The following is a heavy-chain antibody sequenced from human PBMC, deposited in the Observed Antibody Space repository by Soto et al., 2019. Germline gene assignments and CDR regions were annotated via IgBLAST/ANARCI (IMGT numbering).Heavy chain of an antibody. Sequence: QVQLVQSGAEVKKSGASVKVSCKASGYTFTSHDINWVRQATGQGLEWMGWMNPNSGNTGYAQKLQGRVTMTRNTSISTAYMELSSVRSEDTAVYYCARWDSGVHARFDYWGQGTLVTVSS. CDR2: MNPNSGNT. CDR3: ARWDSGVHARFDY. J-gene: IGHJ4*02. CDR1: GYTFTSHD. D-gene: IGHD4-17*01. V-gene: IGHV1-8*01.